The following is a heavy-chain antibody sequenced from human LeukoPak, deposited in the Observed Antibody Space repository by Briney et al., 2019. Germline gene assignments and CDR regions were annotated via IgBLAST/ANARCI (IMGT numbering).Heavy chain of an antibody. CDR1: GGSISSYY. CDR2: IYTSGST. V-gene: IGHV4-4*07. D-gene: IGHD3-9*01. Sequence: SETLSLTCTVSGGSISSYYWSWIRQPAGKGLEWIGRIYTSGSTNYNPSLKSRVTMSVDTSKNQFSLKLSSVTAAGTAVYYCARGQYYDILTGYSQQRFDPWGQGTLVTVSS. J-gene: IGHJ5*02. CDR3: ARGQYYDILTGYSQQRFDP.